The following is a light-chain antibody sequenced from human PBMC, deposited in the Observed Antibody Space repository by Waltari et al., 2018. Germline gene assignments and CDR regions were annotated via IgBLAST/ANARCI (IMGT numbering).Light chain of an antibody. CDR2: EAS. Sequence: EIVLTQSPGTLSLSPVERATLSCRASQNIGRYLVWYQQKPGQPPRLLIYEASRRATGIPDRFSGSGSGTDFSLTISRLEPEDFAVYYCQNHERLPATFGQGTKVEIK. CDR1: QNIGRY. J-gene: IGKJ1*01. CDR3: QNHERLPAT. V-gene: IGKV3-20*01.